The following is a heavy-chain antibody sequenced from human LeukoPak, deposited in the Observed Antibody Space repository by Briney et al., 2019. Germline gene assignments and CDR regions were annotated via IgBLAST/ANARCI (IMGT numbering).Heavy chain of an antibody. J-gene: IGHJ5*02. V-gene: IGHV5-10-1*01. Sequence: GESLRISCKGSGYSFTSYRISWVRPMPAKGLEWMGRIDPSDSYTNYIPSFQGHVTISADKSISTAYLQWSSLKASDTAMYYCARHDGRDLGYLDPWGQGTLVTVSS. D-gene: IGHD3-16*02. CDR2: IDPSDSYT. CDR1: GYSFTSYR. CDR3: ARHDGRDLGYLDP.